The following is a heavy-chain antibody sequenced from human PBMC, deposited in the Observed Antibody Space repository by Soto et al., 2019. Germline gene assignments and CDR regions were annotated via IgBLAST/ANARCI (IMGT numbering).Heavy chain of an antibody. CDR2: ISSSSSYI. V-gene: IGHV3-21*01. J-gene: IGHJ6*02. CDR3: ASLIIPTTLGGTTASFYYGMDV. CDR1: GFTFSSYS. Sequence: EVQLVESGGGLVKPGGSLRLSCAASGFTFSSYSMNWVRQAPGKGLEWVSSISSSSSYIYCADSVKGRFTISRDNAKNSLYLQMNSLRAEDTAVYYCASLIIPTTLGGTTASFYYGMDVWGQGTTVTVSS. D-gene: IGHD4-4*01.